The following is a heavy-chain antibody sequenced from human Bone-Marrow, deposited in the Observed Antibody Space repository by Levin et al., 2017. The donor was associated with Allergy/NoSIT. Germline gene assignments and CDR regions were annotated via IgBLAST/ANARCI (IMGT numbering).Heavy chain of an antibody. CDR1: GYSFTSYW. CDR3: ARQQRWLQLFGAFDI. Sequence: GESLKISCKGSGYSFTSYWIGWVRQMPGKGLEWMGIIYPGDSDTRYSPSFQGQVTISADKSISTAYLQWSSLKASDTAMYYCARQQRWLQLFGAFDIWGQGTMVTVSS. D-gene: IGHD5-24*01. CDR2: IYPGDSDT. V-gene: IGHV5-51*01. J-gene: IGHJ3*02.